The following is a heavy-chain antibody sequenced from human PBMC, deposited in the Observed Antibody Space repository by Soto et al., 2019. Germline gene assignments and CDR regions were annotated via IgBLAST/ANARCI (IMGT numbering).Heavy chain of an antibody. D-gene: IGHD3-3*01. Sequence: QVHLQESGPGLVKPSGTLALTCAVSGGSISSDKWWTWVRQPPGKGLAWIGEISHRGSTNYSPSFKSRRSLSVDTTKTQFSLRLTSVTAADSAVYYCAAIPLTSGVVSGRFDPWGQGIMVTVSS. J-gene: IGHJ5*02. CDR2: ISHRGST. CDR1: GGSISSDKW. CDR3: AAIPLTSGVVSGRFDP. V-gene: IGHV4-4*02.